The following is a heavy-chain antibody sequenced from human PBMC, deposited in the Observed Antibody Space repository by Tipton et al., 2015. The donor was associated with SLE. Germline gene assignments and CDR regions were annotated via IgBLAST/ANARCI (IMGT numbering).Heavy chain of an antibody. CDR3: VRDQVGVGDFDY. J-gene: IGHJ4*02. Sequence: PGLVKPSETLSLACSVSGYSLSSNSYWAWIRQPPGKGLEWIGSIYHSGDYYNPSLKSRVTISGDPSKNQFSLRLTSVTAADTAVYDCVRDQVGVGDFDYWGQGALVTVSS. CDR1: GYSLSSNSY. V-gene: IGHV4-38-2*02. D-gene: IGHD3-16*01. CDR2: IYHSGD.